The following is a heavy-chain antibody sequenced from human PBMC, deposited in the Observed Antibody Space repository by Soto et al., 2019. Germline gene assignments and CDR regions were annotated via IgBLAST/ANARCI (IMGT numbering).Heavy chain of an antibody. CDR2: IYYSGST. Sequence: QVQLQESGPGLVKPSQTLSLTCTVSGGSISSGGYYWSWIPQHPGKGLEWIGYIYYSGSTYYNPSLKSRVTISVDTSKNQFSLKLSSVTAADTAVYYCARAVRQWFDFDYWGQGTLVTVSS. J-gene: IGHJ4*02. V-gene: IGHV4-31*03. D-gene: IGHD3-22*01. CDR3: ARAVRQWFDFDY. CDR1: GGSISSGGYY.